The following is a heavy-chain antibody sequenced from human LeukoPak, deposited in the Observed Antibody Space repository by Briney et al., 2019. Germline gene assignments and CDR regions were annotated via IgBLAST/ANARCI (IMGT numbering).Heavy chain of an antibody. CDR2: IYPGDSDT. J-gene: IGHJ1*01. D-gene: IGHD6-13*01. CDR3: ASPPEGRPWVAEYFQH. Sequence: GESLKISCKGSGYSFTSYWIGWVRQMPGKGLEWMGIIYPGDSDTRYSPSFQGQVTISADKSISTAYLQWSSLKASDTAMYYCASPPEGRPWVAEYFQHWGQGTLVTVSS. CDR1: GYSFTSYW. V-gene: IGHV5-51*01.